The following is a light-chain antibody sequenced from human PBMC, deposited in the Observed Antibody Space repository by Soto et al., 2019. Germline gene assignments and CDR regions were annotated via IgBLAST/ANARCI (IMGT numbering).Light chain of an antibody. V-gene: IGLV7-46*01. J-gene: IGLJ1*01. CDR3: LPSNSSTQV. CDR2: DTS. Sequence: QAVVTQEPSLTVSPGGTVTLTCGSSTAAVTSGHYPYWFQQKPGQAPRTLIYDTSNKHSWTPARFSGSLLGGNAALTLSGAQPEDEAEYYCLPSNSSTQVFGTGTKLTVL. CDR1: TAAVTSGHY.